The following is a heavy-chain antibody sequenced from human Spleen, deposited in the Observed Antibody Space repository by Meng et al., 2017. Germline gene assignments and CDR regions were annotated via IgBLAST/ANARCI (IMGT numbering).Heavy chain of an antibody. D-gene: IGHD5-18*01. CDR3: ARELAGGLDTAMVAFDL. J-gene: IGHJ2*01. Sequence: GESLKISCAASGFTFDDYGMSWVRQAPGKGLEWVSGINWNGGSTGYADSVKGRFTISRDNAKNSLYLQMNSLRAEDTALYYCARELAGGLDTAMVAFDLWGRGTLVTVSS. CDR1: GFTFDDYG. CDR2: INWNGGST. V-gene: IGHV3-20*04.